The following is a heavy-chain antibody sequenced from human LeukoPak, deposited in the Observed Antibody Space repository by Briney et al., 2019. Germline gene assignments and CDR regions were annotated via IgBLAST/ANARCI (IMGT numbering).Heavy chain of an antibody. CDR3: ARGSYYYGSGSYKGDHYFDY. D-gene: IGHD3-10*01. CDR2: ISAYNGNT. V-gene: IGHV1-18*01. J-gene: IGHJ4*02. CDR1: DYTFTSYG. Sequence: GASVKVSCKASDYTFTSYGISWVRQAPGQGLEWMGWISAYNGNTNYAQKFQGRVTVTTDTSTSTAYMELRSLRSDDTAVYYCARGSYYYGSGSYKGDHYFDYWGQGTLVTVSS.